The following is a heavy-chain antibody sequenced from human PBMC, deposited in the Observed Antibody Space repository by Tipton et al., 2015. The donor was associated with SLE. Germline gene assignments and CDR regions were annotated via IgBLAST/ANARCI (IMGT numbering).Heavy chain of an antibody. V-gene: IGHV1-8*01. CDR2: MNPNSGNT. D-gene: IGHD6-19*01. CDR1: GNTFTTYD. CDR3: ANLAVTGQYY. J-gene: IGHJ4*02. Sequence: QSGPEVKKPGASVKVSCKASGNTFTTYDINWVRQATGQGLEWMGWMNPNSGNTGYAQKFQGRVATTRNTSISTAYMELSSLTSEDTAVYFCANLAVTGQYYWGQGTLVTVSS.